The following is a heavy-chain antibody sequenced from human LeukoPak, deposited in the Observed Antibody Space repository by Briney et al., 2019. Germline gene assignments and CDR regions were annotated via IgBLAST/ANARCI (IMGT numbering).Heavy chain of an antibody. Sequence: PSETLSLTCAVSGGSISSGGYSWSWIRQPPGKGLEWIGYIYHSGSTYYNPSLKSRVTISVDTSKNQFSLKLSSVTAADTAVYYCARSSGGSYSNWGQGTLVTVSS. J-gene: IGHJ4*02. V-gene: IGHV4-30-2*02. CDR2: IYHSGST. D-gene: IGHD1-26*01. CDR1: GGSISSGGYS. CDR3: ARSSGGSYSN.